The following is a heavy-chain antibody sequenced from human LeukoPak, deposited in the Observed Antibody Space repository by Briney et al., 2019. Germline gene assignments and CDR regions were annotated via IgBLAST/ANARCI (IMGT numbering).Heavy chain of an antibody. CDR3: ARESAVIRPGGAFDI. D-gene: IGHD3-22*01. Sequence: SVKVSCKASGGTFSSYAISWVRQAPGQGLEWMGGIIPIFGTANYAQKFQGRVTITTDESMSTAYMELSSLRSEDTAVYYCARESAVIRPGGAFDIWGQGTMVTVSS. CDR1: GGTFSSYA. V-gene: IGHV1-69*05. CDR2: IIPIFGTA. J-gene: IGHJ3*02.